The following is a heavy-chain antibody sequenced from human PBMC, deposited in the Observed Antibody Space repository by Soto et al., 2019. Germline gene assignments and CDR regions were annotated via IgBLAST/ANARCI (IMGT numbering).Heavy chain of an antibody. CDR2: INHSGST. CDR1: GGAFSGYY. Sequence: SDTLSLTCAVYGGAFSGYYWSWIRQPPGKGLEWIGEINHSGSTNYNPSLKSRVTISVDTSKNQFSLKLSSVTAADTAVYYCAKLLRMGTNNWFDPWGQGTLVTVSS. D-gene: IGHD2-15*01. CDR3: AKLLRMGTNNWFDP. J-gene: IGHJ5*02. V-gene: IGHV4-34*01.